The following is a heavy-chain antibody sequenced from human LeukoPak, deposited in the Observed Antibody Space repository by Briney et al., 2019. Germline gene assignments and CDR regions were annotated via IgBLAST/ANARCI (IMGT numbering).Heavy chain of an antibody. CDR1: GFTFSSYA. Sequence: GGSLRLSCAASGFTFSSYAMSWVRQAPGKGLEWVSAISGSGGSTYYADSVKGRFTISRDNSKNTLYLQMNSLRAEDTAVYYCAKEGTDNRGIVVVITTRGAFDIWGQGTMVTVSS. J-gene: IGHJ3*02. CDR3: AKEGTDNRGIVVVITTRGAFDI. V-gene: IGHV3-23*01. D-gene: IGHD3-22*01. CDR2: ISGSGGST.